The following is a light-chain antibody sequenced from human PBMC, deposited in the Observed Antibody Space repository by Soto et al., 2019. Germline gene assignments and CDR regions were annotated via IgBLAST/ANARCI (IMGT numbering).Light chain of an antibody. CDR3: QQSNNNPWT. CDR1: QYIHNY. V-gene: IGKV1-5*03. CDR2: EAA. J-gene: IGKJ1*01. Sequence: DIQMTHSPSTLSASVGDRVTITCRASQYIHNYLAWYQQKPGEAPKLLIYEAANLESGVPSRFSGSGTGTEFTLTISSLQPDDFATYYCQQSNNNPWTFGQGTRVEI.